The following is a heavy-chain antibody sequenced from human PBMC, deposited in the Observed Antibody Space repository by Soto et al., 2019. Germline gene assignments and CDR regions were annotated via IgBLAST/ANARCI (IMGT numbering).Heavy chain of an antibody. D-gene: IGHD2-15*01. CDR3: AREGAWVAATLEYYYYGMDV. CDR1: GGSISSSSYY. Sequence: QLQLQESGPGLVKPSETLSLTCTVSGGSISSSSYYWGWIRQPPGKGLEWIGSIYYSGSTYYNPSLKSRVNISVDTSKNQFSLKLRSVTAADTAVYYCAREGAWVAATLEYYYYGMDVWGQGTTVTVSS. J-gene: IGHJ6*02. V-gene: IGHV4-39*01. CDR2: IYYSGST.